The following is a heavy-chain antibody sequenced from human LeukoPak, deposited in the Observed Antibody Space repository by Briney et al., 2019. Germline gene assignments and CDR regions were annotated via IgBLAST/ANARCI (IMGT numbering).Heavy chain of an antibody. J-gene: IGHJ4*02. CDR3: ARAGSMFGVVVFDY. D-gene: IGHD3-3*01. CDR2: IYYSGST. CDR1: GGSISSYY. V-gene: IGHV4-59*01. Sequence: SETLSLTCTVSGGSISSYYWSWIRQPPGKGLEWIGYIYYSGSTDYNPSLKSRVTISVDTSKNQFSLKLSSVTAADTAVYYCARAGSMFGVVVFDYWGQGTLDTVSS.